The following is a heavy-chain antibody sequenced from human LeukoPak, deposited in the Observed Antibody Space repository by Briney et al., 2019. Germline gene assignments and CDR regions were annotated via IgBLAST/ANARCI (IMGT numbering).Heavy chain of an antibody. CDR3: ARDQRDYFDY. Sequence: ASVKVSCKASGYTFTGYYMHWVRQAPGQGLEWMGWINPSSGGTNYAQKFQGRVTMPRDTSISTAYMELSRLRSDDTAVYYCARDQRDYFDYWGQGTLVTVSS. V-gene: IGHV1-2*02. CDR1: GYTFTGYY. J-gene: IGHJ4*02. CDR2: INPSSGGT.